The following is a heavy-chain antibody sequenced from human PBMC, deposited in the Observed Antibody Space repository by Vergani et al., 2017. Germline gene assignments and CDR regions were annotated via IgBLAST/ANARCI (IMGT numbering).Heavy chain of an antibody. J-gene: IGHJ4*02. D-gene: IGHD6-13*01. Sequence: QVQLQQWGAGLLKPSETLSLTCAVYGGSFSGYYWSWIRQPPGKGLEWIGEINHSGSTNYNPSLKSRVTISVDTSKNQFSLKLSSVTAADTAVYYCARGVGSSNPPMYYFDYWGQGTLVTVSS. CDR2: INHSGST. V-gene: IGHV4-34*01. CDR3: ARGVGSSNPPMYYFDY. CDR1: GGSFSGYY.